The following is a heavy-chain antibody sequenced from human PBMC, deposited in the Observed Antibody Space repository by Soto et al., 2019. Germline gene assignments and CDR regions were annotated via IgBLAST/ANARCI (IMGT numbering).Heavy chain of an antibody. CDR1: GFTFSSYA. V-gene: IGHV3-23*01. CDR2: ISGSGGST. CDR3: ATLYYYEYFQH. J-gene: IGHJ1*01. Sequence: GGALRLSCAASGFTFSSYAMSWVRQAPGKGLEWVSAISGSGGSTYYADSVKGRFTISRDNSKNTLYLQMNSLRAEDTAVYYCATLYYYEYFQHWGQGTLVTVSS. D-gene: IGHD3-22*01.